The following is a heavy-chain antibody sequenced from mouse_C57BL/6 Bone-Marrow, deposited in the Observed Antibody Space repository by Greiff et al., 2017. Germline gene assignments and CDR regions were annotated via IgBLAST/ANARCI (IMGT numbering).Heavy chain of an antibody. Sequence: QVQLQQSGAELARPGASVKLSCKASGYTFTSYGISWVKQRTGQGLEWIGEIYPRSGNTYYNEKFKGKATLTADKSSSTAYMELRRLTSEDSAVYFCASSGYYGSLAWFAYWGQGTLVTVSA. D-gene: IGHD1-2*01. V-gene: IGHV1-81*01. CDR1: GYTFTSYG. CDR3: ASSGYYGSLAWFAY. CDR2: IYPRSGNT. J-gene: IGHJ3*01.